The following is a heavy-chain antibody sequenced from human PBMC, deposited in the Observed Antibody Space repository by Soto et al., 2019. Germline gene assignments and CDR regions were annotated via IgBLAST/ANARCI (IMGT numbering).Heavy chain of an antibody. CDR2: ISYDGSNK. V-gene: IGHV3-30-3*01. J-gene: IGHJ2*01. CDR3: ARGDGDYAPFVFDL. CDR1: GFTFSSYA. D-gene: IGHD4-17*01. Sequence: QVQLVESGGGVVQPGRSLRLSCAASGFTFSSYAMHWVRQAPGKGLEWVAVISYDGSNKYYADSVKGRFTISRDNSKNTLYLQMNSLRAEDTAVYYCARGDGDYAPFVFDLWGRGTLVTVSS.